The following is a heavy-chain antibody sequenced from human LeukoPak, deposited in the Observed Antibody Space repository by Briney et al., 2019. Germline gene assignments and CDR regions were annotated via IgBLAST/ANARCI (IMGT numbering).Heavy chain of an antibody. Sequence: GGSLRLSCAASGFTNAWLSWVRPAPGQGLEWVGRIQSKTDGGTTDYAAPVKARFTISRDDSKNTLYLQMNSLKTEDTAVYYCTTAPALFDIWGQGTMVTVPS. CDR3: TTAPALFDI. CDR2: IQSKTDGGTT. V-gene: IGHV3-15*01. J-gene: IGHJ3*02. CDR1: GFTNAW.